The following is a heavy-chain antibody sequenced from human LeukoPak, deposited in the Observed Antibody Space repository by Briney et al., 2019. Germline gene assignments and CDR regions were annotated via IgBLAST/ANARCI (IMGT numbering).Heavy chain of an antibody. D-gene: IGHD3-9*01. V-gene: IGHV3-30*02. CDR1: GFTFSDYY. J-gene: IGHJ6*04. Sequence: GGPLRLSCAASGFTFSDYYMSWIRQAPGKGLEWVAFIRYDGSNKYYADSVKGRFTISRDNSKNTLYLQMNSLRAEDTAVYYCAKDEYVLRYFDWLSPPPDVWGKGTTVTVSS. CDR3: AKDEYVLRYFDWLSPPPDV. CDR2: IRYDGSNK.